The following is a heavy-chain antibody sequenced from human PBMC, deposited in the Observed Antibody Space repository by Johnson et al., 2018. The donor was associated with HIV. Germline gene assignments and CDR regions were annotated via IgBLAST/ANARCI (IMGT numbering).Heavy chain of an antibody. CDR3: AKDGDDGDGPDGTKGAFDI. Sequence: VQLVESGGGVVQPGRSLRLSCAASGFMFSSFAMHWVRQAPGKGLEWVAVISYDGIKTYYVDSVKARFTISRDDARNTLYLQMNSLRIEDTGLYYCAKDGDDGDGPDGTKGAFDIWGQGTMVTVSS. CDR1: GFMFSSFA. CDR2: ISYDGIKT. D-gene: IGHD1-1*01. J-gene: IGHJ3*02. V-gene: IGHV3-30*18.